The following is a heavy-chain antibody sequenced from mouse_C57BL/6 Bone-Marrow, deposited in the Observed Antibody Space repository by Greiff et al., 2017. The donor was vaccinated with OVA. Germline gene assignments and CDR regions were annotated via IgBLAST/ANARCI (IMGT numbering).Heavy chain of an antibody. D-gene: IGHD1-1*01. V-gene: IGHV1-85*01. CDR1: GYTFTSYD. CDR3: ARWPLLLRYWYFDV. CDR2: IYPRDGST. Sequence: QVQLKESGPELVKPGASVKLSCKASGYTFTSYDINWVKQRPGQGLEWIGWIYPRDGSTKYNEKFTGKATLTVDTSSSTAYMELHSLTSEDSAVYVCARWPLLLRYWYFDVWGTGTTVTVSS. J-gene: IGHJ1*03.